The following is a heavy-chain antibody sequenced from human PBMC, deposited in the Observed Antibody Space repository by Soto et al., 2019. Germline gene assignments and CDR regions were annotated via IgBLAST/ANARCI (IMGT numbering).Heavy chain of an antibody. CDR3: AREAGVMEVIGGGIDY. V-gene: IGHV3-74*01. D-gene: IGHD1-26*01. J-gene: IGHJ4*02. CDR2: INSDGSST. CDR1: GFTFSSYW. Sequence: EVQLVESGGGLVQPGGSLRLSCAASGFTFSSYWMHWVRQAPGKGLVWVSRINSDGSSTSYADSVKGRFTISRDNAKKTRYLQMNSLRAEDTGVYYCAREAGVMEVIGGGIDYWGQGTLVTVSS.